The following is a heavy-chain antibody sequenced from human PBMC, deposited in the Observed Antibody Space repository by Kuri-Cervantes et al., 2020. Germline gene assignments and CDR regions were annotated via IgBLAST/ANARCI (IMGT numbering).Heavy chain of an antibody. D-gene: IGHD3/OR15-3a*01. J-gene: IGHJ3*02. CDR1: GGSISSSSYY. V-gene: IGHV4-39*07. CDR3: AREGRTGDAFDI. Sequence: SETLSLTCTVSGGSISSSSYYWGWIRQPPGKGLEWIGSIYYSGSTYYNPSLKSRVTISVDTSKNQFSLKLSSVTAADTAVYYCAREGRTGDAFDIWGQGTTVTVSS. CDR2: IYYSGST.